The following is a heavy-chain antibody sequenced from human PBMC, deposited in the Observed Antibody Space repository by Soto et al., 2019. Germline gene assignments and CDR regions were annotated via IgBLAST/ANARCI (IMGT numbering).Heavy chain of an antibody. CDR3: ARGGDGSGSESVFDI. J-gene: IGHJ3*02. V-gene: IGHV1-69*04. D-gene: IGHD3-22*01. CDR1: GGTFGSDP. CDR2: TIPILAIT. Sequence: GASVKVSCQASGGTFGSDPISWVRQAPGQGLEWMGRTIPILAITDYAQKFQGRVTITADRSTTTAYMELSSLNFEDTAVYYCARGGDGSGSESVFDIWGQGTMVTVSS.